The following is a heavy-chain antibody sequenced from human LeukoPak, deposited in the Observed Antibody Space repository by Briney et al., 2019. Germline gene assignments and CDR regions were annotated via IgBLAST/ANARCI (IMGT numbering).Heavy chain of an antibody. Sequence: SGGSLRLSCAVSGFTSEFTFSDYEMYWVRQAPGKGLEWVSYISSSGSTKYYADSVKGRFTISRDNSKNTLYLQMNSLRAEDTAVYYCARDLGTRDYYDSSGSAWGQGTLVTVSS. CDR2: ISSSGSTK. D-gene: IGHD3-22*01. J-gene: IGHJ5*02. CDR1: GFTSEFTFSDYE. CDR3: ARDLGTRDYYDSSGSA. V-gene: IGHV3-48*03.